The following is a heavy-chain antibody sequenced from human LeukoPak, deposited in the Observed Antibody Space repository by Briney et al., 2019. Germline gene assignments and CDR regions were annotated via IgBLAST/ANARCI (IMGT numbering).Heavy chain of an antibody. CDR2: IKNKADGGSI. J-gene: IGHJ5*02. CDR3: STGFGRGIT. D-gene: IGHD2-15*01. Sequence: GGSLRLSYAASGLTFTNAWMSWVRQAPGKGLEWVGRIKNKADGGSIYYAAPVKGRFTISRDDSKNTLYLQMNSLKTEDTAIYYCSTGFGRGITWVQGTLVTVSS. V-gene: IGHV3-15*01. CDR1: GLTFTNAW.